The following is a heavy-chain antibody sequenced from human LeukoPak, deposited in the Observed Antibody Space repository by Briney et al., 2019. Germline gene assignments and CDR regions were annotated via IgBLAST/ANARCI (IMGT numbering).Heavy chain of an antibody. V-gene: IGHV1-69*13. Sequence: SVKVSCKASGGTFSSYAISWVRQAPRQGLEWMGGIIPIFGTANYAQKFQGRVTITADESTSTAYMELSSLRSEDTAVYYCARVGRIVVVIGAFDIWGQGTMVTVSS. CDR2: IIPIFGTA. J-gene: IGHJ3*02. CDR3: ARVGRIVVVIGAFDI. CDR1: GGTFSSYA. D-gene: IGHD3-22*01.